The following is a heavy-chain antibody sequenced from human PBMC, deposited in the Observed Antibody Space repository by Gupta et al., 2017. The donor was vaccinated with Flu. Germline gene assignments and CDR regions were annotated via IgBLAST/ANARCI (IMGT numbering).Heavy chain of an antibody. CDR1: GCLIRRCSYY. Sequence: QVQLQESGPGLVKPSQTLSLTCTVSGCLIRRCSYYWSWIRRPAGKGLGWLGRIYTSGSTNYNPALKSRVTISVGTSKNQFSLKLSSVTAADTAVYYCARAGYYDSSGYYDAFDIWGQGTMVTVSS. CDR3: ARAGYYDSSGYYDAFDI. J-gene: IGHJ3*02. V-gene: IGHV4-61*02. CDR2: IYTSGST. D-gene: IGHD3-22*01.